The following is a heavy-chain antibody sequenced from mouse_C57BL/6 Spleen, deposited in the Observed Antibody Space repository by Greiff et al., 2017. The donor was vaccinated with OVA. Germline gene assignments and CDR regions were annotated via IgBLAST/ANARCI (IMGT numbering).Heavy chain of an antibody. CDR3: ARGRADGYSSSWFSY. D-gene: IGHD2-3*01. J-gene: IGHJ3*01. CDR1: GYTFTSYW. Sequence: VQLQQSGAELVKPGASVKLSCKASGYTFTSYWMQWVKQRPGQGLEWIGEIDPSDSYTNYNQKFKGKATLTVDTSSSTAYMQLSSLTSEDSAVYYCARGRADGYSSSWFSYWGQGTLVTVSA. V-gene: IGHV1-50*01. CDR2: IDPSDSYT.